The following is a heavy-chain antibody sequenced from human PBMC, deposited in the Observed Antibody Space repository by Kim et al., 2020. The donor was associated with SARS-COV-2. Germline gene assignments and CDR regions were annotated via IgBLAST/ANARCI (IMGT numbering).Heavy chain of an antibody. CDR2: IYRDGTI. J-gene: IGHJ4*02. CDR3: ARWDGRSYDY. Sequence: GGSLRLSCAVSGFTVSSNYMSWVRQAPGKGLEWVSIIYRDGTIYYADSVKGRFTISRDNSKNTLYLQMNSLRAEDTAVYYCARWDGRSYDYWGQGTLVTVSS. CDR1: GFTVSSNY. V-gene: IGHV3-53*01. D-gene: IGHD1-26*01.